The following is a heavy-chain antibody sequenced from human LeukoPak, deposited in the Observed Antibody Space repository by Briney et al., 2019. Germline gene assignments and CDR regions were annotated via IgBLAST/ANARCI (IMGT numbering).Heavy chain of an antibody. Sequence: GSLRLSCAASGFTFSDYYMSWIRQAPGKGLEWIGEINHSGSTNYNPSLKSRVTISVDTSKNQFSLKLSSVTAADTAVYYCARVGFWSGYPTYFDYWGQGTLVTVSS. V-gene: IGHV4-34*01. CDR1: GFTFSDYY. D-gene: IGHD3-3*01. CDR3: ARVGFWSGYPTYFDY. J-gene: IGHJ4*02. CDR2: INHSGST.